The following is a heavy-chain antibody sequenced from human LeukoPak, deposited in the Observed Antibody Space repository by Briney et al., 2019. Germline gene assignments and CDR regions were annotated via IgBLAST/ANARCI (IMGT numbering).Heavy chain of an antibody. CDR1: GYSISNGYY. CDR3: ARTPARYPFDY. J-gene: IGHJ4*02. V-gene: IGHV4-38-2*02. D-gene: IGHD1-14*01. CDR2: IYTSGST. Sequence: SETLSLTCTVSGYSISNGYYWGWIRQPPGKGLEWIGHIYTSGSTNYNPSLKSRVTMSVDTSKNQFSLKVRSVTAADTAVYYCARTPARYPFDYWGQGTLVTVSS.